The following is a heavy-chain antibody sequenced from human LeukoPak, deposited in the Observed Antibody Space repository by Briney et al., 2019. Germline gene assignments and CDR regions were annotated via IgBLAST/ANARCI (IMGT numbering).Heavy chain of an antibody. D-gene: IGHD5-18*01. CDR3: VKGGSGSYFDY. CDR1: GFTFSTYG. CDR2: FTGGTGRT. V-gene: IGHV3-23*01. Sequence: GGSLRLSCAASGFTFSTYGMSWVRQAPGKGLEWVSTFTGGTGRTYYADSVKGRFTISRDNSKNTLSLQLNSMRAEDTAVYFCVKGGSGSYFDYWGQGTLVTVSS. J-gene: IGHJ4*02.